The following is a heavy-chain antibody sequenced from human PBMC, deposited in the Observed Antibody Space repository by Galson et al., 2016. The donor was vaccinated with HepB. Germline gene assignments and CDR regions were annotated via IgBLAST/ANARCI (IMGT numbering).Heavy chain of an antibody. CDR3: ARAGKWSGIQLYYSTRWFDP. CDR2: INHSGII. Sequence: ETLSLTCAVSGGSFSDYYWSWIRQPPGKGLEWVGEINHSGIINYNPSLKSRVTISLDTSNKQFSLKVSSVTAADTAVYYCARAGKWSGIQLYYSTRWFDPWGQGTLVSVSS. D-gene: IGHD1-1*01. CDR1: GGSFSDYY. J-gene: IGHJ5*02. V-gene: IGHV4-34*01.